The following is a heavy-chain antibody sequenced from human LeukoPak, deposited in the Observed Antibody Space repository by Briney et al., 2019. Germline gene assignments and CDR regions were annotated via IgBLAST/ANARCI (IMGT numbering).Heavy chain of an antibody. J-gene: IGHJ4*02. CDR1: GGSFSNYY. Sequence: SETLSLTCAVYGGSFSNYYWSWIRQPPGKGLEWIGEINHSGSTNYNPSLKSRVTISVDTSKNQFYLKLSSVTAADTAVYHCARGLGYCSAGSCLPGGYWGQGTLVTVSS. CDR2: INHSGST. V-gene: IGHV4-34*01. D-gene: IGHD2-15*01. CDR3: ARGLGYCSAGSCLPGGY.